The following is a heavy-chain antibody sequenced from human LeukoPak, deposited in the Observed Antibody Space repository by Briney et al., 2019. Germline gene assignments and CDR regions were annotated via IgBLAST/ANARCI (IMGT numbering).Heavy chain of an antibody. Sequence: SVKVSCKASGGTFSSYAISWVRQAPGQGLEWMGGIIPIFGTANYAQKFQGRVTIKADESTSTAYMELSSLRSEDTAVYYCGREGVAGSGSIDYWGQGTLVTVSS. J-gene: IGHJ4*02. V-gene: IGHV1-69*13. CDR1: GGTFSSYA. D-gene: IGHD3-10*01. CDR3: GREGVAGSGSIDY. CDR2: IIPIFGTA.